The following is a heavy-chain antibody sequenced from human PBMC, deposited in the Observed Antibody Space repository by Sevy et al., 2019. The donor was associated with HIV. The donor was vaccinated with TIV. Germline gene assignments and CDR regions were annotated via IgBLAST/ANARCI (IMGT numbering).Heavy chain of an antibody. J-gene: IGHJ4*02. V-gene: IGHV3-15*01. CDR3: RIGELLGPPPYFDY. Sequence: GGSLRLSCAASGFTFSNAWMSWVRQAPGKGLEWVGRIKSKTDGGTTDYAAPVKGRFTISRDDSKNTLYLQMNSLKTEDTAVYYCRIGELLGPPPYFDYWGQGTLVTVSS. CDR1: GFTFSNAW. CDR2: IKSKTDGGTT. D-gene: IGHD3-10*01.